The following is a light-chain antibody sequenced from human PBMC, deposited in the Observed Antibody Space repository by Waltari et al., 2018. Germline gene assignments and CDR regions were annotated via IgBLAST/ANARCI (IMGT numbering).Light chain of an antibody. CDR1: TSHVGLYNS. CDR3: SSYTGWIYV. Sequence: QSALTQPASVSGSPGQSINLSCTGPTSHVGLYNSLSRYQQHPGQAPKLIIYAVTKRSSGVSNRVSGSKSGTTASLTISGLQTEDEADYYCSSYTGWIYVFGSGTKVTVL. V-gene: IGLV2-14*02. CDR2: AVT. J-gene: IGLJ1*01.